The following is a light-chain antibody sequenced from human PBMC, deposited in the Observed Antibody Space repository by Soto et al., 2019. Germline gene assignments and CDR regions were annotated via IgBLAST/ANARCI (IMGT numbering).Light chain of an antibody. V-gene: IGKV3-15*01. CDR3: QQYHKWPLT. CDR2: GAS. J-gene: IGKJ4*01. Sequence: EIVMTQFPATLSVSPGERATLSCRASQSVSTNLAWYQQKPGQAPRLLMCGASTRATGMPASFSGSGSGTEFILTISSLQSEDFAVYYCQQYHKWPLTFGGGTKVDIK. CDR1: QSVSTN.